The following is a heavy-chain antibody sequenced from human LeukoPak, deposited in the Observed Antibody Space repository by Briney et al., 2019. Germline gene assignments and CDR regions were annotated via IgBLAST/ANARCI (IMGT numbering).Heavy chain of an antibody. J-gene: IGHJ4*01. CDR3: ARDGTAPGLYFDL. V-gene: IGHV3-30*02. D-gene: IGHD6-13*01. CDR2: IRNDGSNK. CDR1: GFTFSSYG. Sequence: PGGSLRLSCAASGFTFSSYGMHWVRQAPGKGLEWVAFIRNDGSNKYYADSVKGRFTISRDNTKNSLSLQLNGLRAEDTAVYYCARDGTAPGLYFDLWGQGTLVTVSS.